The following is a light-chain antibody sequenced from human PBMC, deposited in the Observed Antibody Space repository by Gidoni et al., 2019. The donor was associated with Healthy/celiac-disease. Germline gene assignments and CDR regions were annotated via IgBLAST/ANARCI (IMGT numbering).Light chain of an antibody. Sequence: QSVLTQPPSVSGAPGQRVTISCTGSSSNIGAGYDVHWYQQLPGTAPKLLIYGNSNRPSGVPDRFSCSQSGTSASLAITGLQAEDEADYYCQSYDSSLSGYVVFGGGTKLTVL. CDR1: SSNIGAGYD. V-gene: IGLV1-40*01. CDR3: QSYDSSLSGYVV. CDR2: GNS. J-gene: IGLJ2*01.